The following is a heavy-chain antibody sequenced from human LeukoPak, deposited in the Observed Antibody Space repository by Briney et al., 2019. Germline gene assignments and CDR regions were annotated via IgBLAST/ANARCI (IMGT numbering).Heavy chain of an antibody. CDR3: ARGRTTGEFDY. J-gene: IGHJ4*02. Sequence: SVKVPCKASGGTFSSHAISWVRQAPGQGLEWMGGINPIFHTPTYAKKFQGRLTITKDESMSTASMDLSSLISDDTAVYYCARGRTTGEFDYWGQGTLVTVSS. CDR1: GGTFSSHA. CDR2: INPIFHTP. V-gene: IGHV1-69*05. D-gene: IGHD4-11*01.